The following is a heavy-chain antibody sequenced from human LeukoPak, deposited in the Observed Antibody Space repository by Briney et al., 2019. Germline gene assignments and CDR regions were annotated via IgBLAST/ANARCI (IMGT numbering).Heavy chain of an antibody. CDR2: IYTSGST. J-gene: IGHJ4*02. CDR1: GGSISSYH. Sequence: PSETLSLTCTVSGGSISSYHWSWIRQPAGKGLEWIGRIYTSGSTNYNPSLKSRVTMSVDTSKNQFSLKLSSVTAADTAVYYCATTGIAAAGMEYFDYWGQGTLVTVSS. V-gene: IGHV4-4*07. D-gene: IGHD6-13*01. CDR3: ATTGIAAAGMEYFDY.